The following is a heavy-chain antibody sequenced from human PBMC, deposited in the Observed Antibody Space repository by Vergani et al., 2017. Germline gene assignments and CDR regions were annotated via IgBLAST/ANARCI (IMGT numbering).Heavy chain of an antibody. CDR1: GFTSSSYG. CDR3: ATKSCGTPGCQIGYFRE. CDR2: ISYDGTQK. D-gene: IGHD1-1*01. Sequence: QVHLVESGGGVVQPGRSLRLSCVVSGFTSSSYGMHWVRQAPGKGLEWVAVISYDGTQKYYADSMKGRFTISRDNSKSTLYLQMNSLRTEDTAVYYCATKSCGTPGCQIGYFREWGQGTLVTVSS. J-gene: IGHJ1*01. V-gene: IGHV3-30*03.